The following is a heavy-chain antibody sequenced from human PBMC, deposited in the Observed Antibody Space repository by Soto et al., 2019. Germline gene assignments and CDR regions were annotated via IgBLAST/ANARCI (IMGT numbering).Heavy chain of an antibody. CDR2: ISGSGGGGTT. Sequence: EVQLLESGGGLAQPGGSLRLSCAASGFTFSDSAMSWVRQAPGKGLEWVSGISGSGGGGTTYYADSVKGRFTISRDNSKNTLYLQMNNLRADDTAVYYCAKLGVIREFLSYWGQGTLVTVSS. J-gene: IGHJ4*02. CDR1: GFTFSDSA. D-gene: IGHD3-16*01. CDR3: AKLGVIREFLSY. V-gene: IGHV3-23*01.